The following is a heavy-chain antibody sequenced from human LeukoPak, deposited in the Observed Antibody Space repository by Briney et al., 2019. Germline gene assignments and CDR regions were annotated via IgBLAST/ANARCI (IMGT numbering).Heavy chain of an antibody. D-gene: IGHD3-22*01. J-gene: IGHJ2*01. Sequence: SDTLSLTCSVSGASISLYYWSWVRQSAGKQPEWIGRVHATGTTNYNPSLRSRAFLSVDTFKKQFSLKLNSVTAADTAVYYCARVLGSSGYAGDWRFDLWGRGTLVTVSS. CDR2: VHATGTT. CDR1: GASISLYY. V-gene: IGHV4-4*07. CDR3: ARVLGSSGYAGDWRFDL.